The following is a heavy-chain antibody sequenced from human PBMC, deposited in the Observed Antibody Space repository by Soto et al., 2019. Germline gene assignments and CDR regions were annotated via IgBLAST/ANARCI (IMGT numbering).Heavy chain of an antibody. CDR1: GGTFSSYA. Sequence: SVKVSCKASGGTFSSYAISWVRQAPGQGLEWMGGIIPIFGTANYAQKFQGRVTITADKSTGTAYMELSSLRSEDTAVYYCARDWGTYYYDSSGTRTIYYYYGMDVWGQGTTVTVSS. CDR3: ARDWGTYYYDSSGTRTIYYYYGMDV. D-gene: IGHD3-22*01. CDR2: IIPIFGTA. J-gene: IGHJ6*02. V-gene: IGHV1-69*06.